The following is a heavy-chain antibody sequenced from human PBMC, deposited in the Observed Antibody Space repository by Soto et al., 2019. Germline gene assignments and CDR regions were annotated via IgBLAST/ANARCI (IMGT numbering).Heavy chain of an antibody. Sequence: EVQLLESGGNLVPPGGSLRLSCAASGFIFRDYAMNWVRQAPGKGLEWVSLIRGSADSTYYAGSVRGRFTISRDDSKSTLYLQMDSLRAEDTAIYSCAKDWTHLDIWGQGTLVTVSS. J-gene: IGHJ5*02. V-gene: IGHV3-23*01. CDR3: AKDWTHLDI. CDR2: IRGSADST. CDR1: GFIFRDYA. D-gene: IGHD3-3*01.